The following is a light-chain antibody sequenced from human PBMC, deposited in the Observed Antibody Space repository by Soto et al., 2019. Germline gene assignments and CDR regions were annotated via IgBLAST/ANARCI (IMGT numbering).Light chain of an antibody. V-gene: IGKV3-20*01. CDR2: ASS. J-gene: IGKJ5*01. Sequence: EIVVTQSPCTLSLSPGERATLSCKTSQSRGSNFLTCYQHHPGQAPRLLIYASSNRATGIPDRFSGSASGTDFTLTISRLEPEYFAVYYCQLYGISPHFGQGTRLEIK. CDR3: QLYGISPH. CDR1: QSRGSNF.